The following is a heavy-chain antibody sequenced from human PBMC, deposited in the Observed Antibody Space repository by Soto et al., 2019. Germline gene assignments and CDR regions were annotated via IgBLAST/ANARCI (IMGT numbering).Heavy chain of an antibody. V-gene: IGHV4-59*08. CDR2: IYYTGST. CDR1: GGSISSHY. J-gene: IGHJ6*03. CDR3: ARPDNYFCYMDV. Sequence: QVQLQESGPGLVKPSETLSLTCNVSGGSISSHYWSWIRQPPGKGLEWIGYIYYTGSTNYNPSLKSRVSISVDTSNNQFSLRLRSVTAADTAVYYCARPDNYFCYMDVWGKGTTVTVSS.